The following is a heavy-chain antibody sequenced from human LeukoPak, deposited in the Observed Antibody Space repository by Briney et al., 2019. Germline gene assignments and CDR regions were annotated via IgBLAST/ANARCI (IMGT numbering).Heavy chain of an antibody. CDR2: ISSSSSTI. Sequence: GGSLRLSCAASGFTFSSYEMNWVRQAPGKGLEWVSYISSSSSTIYYADSVKGRFTISRDNAKNSLYLQMNSLRAEDTAVYYCARESYDSSGYYVPWGQGTLVTVSS. CDR3: ARESYDSSGYYVP. D-gene: IGHD3-22*01. J-gene: IGHJ5*02. V-gene: IGHV3-48*01. CDR1: GFTFSSYE.